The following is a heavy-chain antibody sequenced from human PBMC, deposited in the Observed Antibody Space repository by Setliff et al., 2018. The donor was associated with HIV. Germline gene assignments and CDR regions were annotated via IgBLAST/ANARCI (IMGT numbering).Heavy chain of an antibody. D-gene: IGHD3-3*01. Sequence: SETLSLTCAVYGRSLSGYYWSWIRQPPGKGLEWIGEINQSGSTNYNPSLKSRVTMSVDTSKNQFSLKLSSVTAADTAVYYCARGVNPTYYDFWSGNYMRKYYYYYMDVWGKGTTVTVSS. V-gene: IGHV4-34*01. CDR2: INQSGST. CDR3: ARGVNPTYYDFWSGNYMRKYYYYYMDV. J-gene: IGHJ6*03. CDR1: GRSLSGYY.